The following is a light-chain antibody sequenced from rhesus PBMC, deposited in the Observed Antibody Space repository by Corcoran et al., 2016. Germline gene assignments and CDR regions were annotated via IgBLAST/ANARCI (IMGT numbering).Light chain of an antibody. CDR1: RGISNY. V-gene: IGKV1-43*02. J-gene: IGKJ3*01. Sequence: DIQMTQSPSSLSASVGDRVTITCRASRGISNYLSWYQPKPGKPPKLLIYDASTLQSGVPSRFSGSGSGTDFTLTISSLQPEDFATYYCLQYNSDPLTFGPGTKLDIK. CDR2: DAS. CDR3: LQYNSDPLT.